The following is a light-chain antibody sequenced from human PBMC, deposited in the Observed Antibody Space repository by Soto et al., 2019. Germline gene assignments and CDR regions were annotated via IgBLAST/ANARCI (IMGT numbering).Light chain of an antibody. J-gene: IGKJ2*01. CDR1: QSLTSTY. Sequence: EIVLTQSPGTLSLSPGERATLSCRASQSLTSTYLAWYQQKPGQAPRLLIYDASSRATGIPDRFSGSGSGTDFTLTISRLEPEDFAVYYCQQYENSPPSYTFGQGTKLEIK. V-gene: IGKV3-20*01. CDR2: DAS. CDR3: QQYENSPPSYT.